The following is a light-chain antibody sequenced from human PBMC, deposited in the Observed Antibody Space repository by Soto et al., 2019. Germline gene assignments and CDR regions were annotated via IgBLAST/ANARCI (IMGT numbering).Light chain of an antibody. CDR3: QQYQNYLT. J-gene: IGKJ1*01. CDR2: GAS. CDR1: QSVSIW. Sequence: DIQMTQSPSTLSASVGDRVTFTCRASQSVSIWLAWYQQKPGKAPKLLISGASTLESGVPSRFSGSGSGTEFTLTISSLQPDDLATYYCQQYQNYLTFGQGTKV. V-gene: IGKV1-5*01.